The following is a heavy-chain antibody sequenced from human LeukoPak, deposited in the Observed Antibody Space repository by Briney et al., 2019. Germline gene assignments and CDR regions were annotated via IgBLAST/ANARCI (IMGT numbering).Heavy chain of an antibody. Sequence: GGSLRLSCAISGFTFDDYGMNWVRQAPGKGLEWDSGINWNGDYTNYADSVKGRFTTSRDNAKNSVYLQMPSLRAEDTALYYCAGSYSSRSFYYMDVWGKGTTVTVS. J-gene: IGHJ6*03. CDR3: AGSYSSRSFYYMDV. CDR1: GFTFDDYG. CDR2: INWNGDYT. D-gene: IGHD6-13*01. V-gene: IGHV3-20*04.